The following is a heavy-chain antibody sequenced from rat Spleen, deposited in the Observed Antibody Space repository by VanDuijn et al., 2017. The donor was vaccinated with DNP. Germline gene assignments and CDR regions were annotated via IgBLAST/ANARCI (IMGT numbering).Heavy chain of an antibody. V-gene: IGHV5-7*01. D-gene: IGHD4-3*01. CDR1: GFTFSNYD. CDR3: ARYNSVYFFDY. Sequence: EVQLVESGGGLVQPGRSMKLSCAASGFTFSNYDMAWVRQAPKKGLEWVATISYEGSTTNCRDSVKGRFTISRHNAKSTLYLQMDSLRSEDTATYYCARYNSVYFFDYWGQGVMVTVSS. J-gene: IGHJ2*01. CDR2: ISYEGSTT.